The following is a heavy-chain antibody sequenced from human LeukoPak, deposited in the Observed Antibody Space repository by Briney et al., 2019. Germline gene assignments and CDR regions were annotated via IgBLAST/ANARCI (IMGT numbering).Heavy chain of an antibody. CDR3: ARALTYYDFWSGHNYGMDV. D-gene: IGHD3-3*01. CDR2: INHSGST. Sequence: SETLSLTCAVYGGSFSGYYWSWIRQPPGKGLEWIGEINHSGSTNYNPSLKSRVTISVDTSKSQFSLKLSSVTAADTAVYYCARALTYYDFWSGHNYGMDVWGQGTTVTVSS. CDR1: GGSFSGYY. V-gene: IGHV4-34*01. J-gene: IGHJ6*02.